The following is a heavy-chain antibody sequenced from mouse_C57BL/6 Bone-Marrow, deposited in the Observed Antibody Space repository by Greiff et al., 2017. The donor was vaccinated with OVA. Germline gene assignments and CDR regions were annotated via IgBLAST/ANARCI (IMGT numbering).Heavy chain of an antibody. CDR2: IRNKANGYTT. Sequence: EVKLQESGGGLVQPGGSLSLSCAASGFTFTDYYMSWVRQPPGKALEWLGFIRNKANGYTTEYSASVKGRFTISRDNSQSILYLQMNALRAEDSATYYCARDRVEGAMDYWGQGTSVTVSS. J-gene: IGHJ4*01. CDR1: GFTFTDYY. D-gene: IGHD1-1*02. CDR3: ARDRVEGAMDY. V-gene: IGHV7-3*01.